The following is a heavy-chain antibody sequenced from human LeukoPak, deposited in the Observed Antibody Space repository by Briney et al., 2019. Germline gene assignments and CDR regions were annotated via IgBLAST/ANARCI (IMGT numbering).Heavy chain of an antibody. D-gene: IGHD6-19*01. CDR2: IYNSGSA. J-gene: IGHJ4*02. Sequence: NPSETLSLTCKVSGGSISTYYWSWFRQPPGKGLEWIGYIYNSGSATYNPSLKSRVTISVDTSKNQFSLKLTSVSTTDTAVYYCARRGSGWSFDYWGQGVLVTVSS. V-gene: IGHV4-59*01. CDR3: ARRGSGWSFDY. CDR1: GGSISTYY.